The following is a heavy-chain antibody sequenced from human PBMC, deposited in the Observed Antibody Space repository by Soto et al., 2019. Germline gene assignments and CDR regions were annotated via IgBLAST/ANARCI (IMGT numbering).Heavy chain of an antibody. CDR3: ARHNYGSGSTYFDY. CDR2: IYYSGST. D-gene: IGHD3-10*01. Sequence: PSETLSLTCTVSGSFISSYYWIWIRQPPGKGLEWIGYIYYSGSTNYNPSLKSRVTISVDTSKNQFSLKLNSMTAADTAVYYCARHNYGSGSTYFDYWGQGTLVTVSS. V-gene: IGHV4-59*08. CDR1: GSFISSYY. J-gene: IGHJ4*02.